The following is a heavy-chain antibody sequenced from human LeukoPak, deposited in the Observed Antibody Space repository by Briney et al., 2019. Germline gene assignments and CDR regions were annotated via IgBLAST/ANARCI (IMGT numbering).Heavy chain of an antibody. CDR3: AKVEGASKASVY. Sequence: GGSLRLSCAASGFTVSSNYMSWVRQAPGKGLEWVSVIYSGGSTYYADSVKGRFTISRDNSKDTLYLQMYSLRAEDTAVYYCAKVEGASKASVYWGQGALVAVSS. D-gene: IGHD1-1*01. CDR2: IYSGGST. J-gene: IGHJ4*02. V-gene: IGHV3-53*01. CDR1: GFTVSSNY.